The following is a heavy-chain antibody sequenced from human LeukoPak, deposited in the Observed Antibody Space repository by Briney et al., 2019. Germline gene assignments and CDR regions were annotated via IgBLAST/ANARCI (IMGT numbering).Heavy chain of an antibody. Sequence: GGSLRLSCAASGFTFSSYTMNWVRQAPGKGLERVSCISSSSSYIYYADSVKGRFTISRDNAENSLYLQMNSLRAEDTAVYYCARGSEGYCSGGGCYYGMDVWGQGTTVTVSS. J-gene: IGHJ6*01. CDR2: ISSSSSYI. D-gene: IGHD2-15*01. CDR3: ARGSEGYCSGGGCYYGMDV. V-gene: IGHV3-21*01. CDR1: GFTFSSYT.